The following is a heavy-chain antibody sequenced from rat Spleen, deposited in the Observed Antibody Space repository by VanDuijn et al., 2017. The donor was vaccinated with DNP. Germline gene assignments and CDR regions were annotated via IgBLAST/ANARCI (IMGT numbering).Heavy chain of an antibody. V-gene: IGHV5-19*01. J-gene: IGHJ3*01. D-gene: IGHD1-11*01. CDR3: ATTTTEGMRFAY. CDR1: GFTFSNYG. Sequence: EVQLVESGGGLVQPGRSLKLSCAASGFTFSNYGIHWIRQGPTKGLEWVAAIGPSGGNTYYPESVKGRFTISRDDAKSTLYLQMNSLRSEDTATYYCATTTTEGMRFAYWGQGTLVTVSS. CDR2: IGPSGGNT.